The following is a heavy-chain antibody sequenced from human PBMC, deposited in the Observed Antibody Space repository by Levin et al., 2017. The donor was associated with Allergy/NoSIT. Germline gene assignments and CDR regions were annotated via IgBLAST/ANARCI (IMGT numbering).Heavy chain of an antibody. CDR2: MNHSGST. V-gene: IGHV4-34*01. Sequence: ESLKISCAVSGGSLSGYYWSWIRQPPGKGLEWIGEMNHSGSTNYNPSLKSRVAVSVDTSKNQVSLKVTSVTAADTAIYYCARVRGVFRHGSFDLWGRGTLVTVSS. J-gene: IGHJ2*01. D-gene: IGHD3-10*01. CDR1: GGSLSGYY. CDR3: ARVRGVFRHGSFDL.